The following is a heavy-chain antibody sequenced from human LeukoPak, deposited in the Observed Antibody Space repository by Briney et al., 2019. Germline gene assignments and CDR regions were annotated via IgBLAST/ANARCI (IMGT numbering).Heavy chain of an antibody. Sequence: SETLSLTCTVSGGSISSSSYYWGWIRQPPGKGLEWIGSIYYSGSTYYSPSLKSRVTLSVDTSKNQFSLRLSSVTAADTAVYYCARRTFGGVIAYWGQGTLVTVSS. D-gene: IGHD3-16*02. J-gene: IGHJ4*02. V-gene: IGHV4-39*07. CDR2: IYYSGST. CDR3: ARRTFGGVIAY. CDR1: GGSISSSSYY.